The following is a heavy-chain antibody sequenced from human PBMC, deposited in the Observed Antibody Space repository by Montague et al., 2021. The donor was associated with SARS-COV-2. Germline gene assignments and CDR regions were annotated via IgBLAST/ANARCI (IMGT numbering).Heavy chain of an antibody. CDR3: ARERIQLWFGEYYYGMDV. J-gene: IGHJ6*02. CDR1: GFSLSTSGMC. V-gene: IGHV2-70*11. Sequence: PALVKPTQTLTLTCTFSGFSLSTSGMCVSWIRQPPGKALEWLARIDWDDDKYYSTSLKTRLTISKDTSKNQVVLTMTNMDPVDTATYYCARERIQLWFGEYYYGMDVWGQGTTVTVSS. CDR2: IDWDDDK. D-gene: IGHD5-18*01.